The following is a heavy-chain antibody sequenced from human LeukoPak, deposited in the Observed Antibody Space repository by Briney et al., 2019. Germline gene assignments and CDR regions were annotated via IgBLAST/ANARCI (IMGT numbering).Heavy chain of an antibody. D-gene: IGHD6-6*01. CDR1: GGSISSSSDY. Sequence: SETLSLTCTVSGGSISSSSDYWGWIRQPPGKGLEWIGSIYYSGSTYYNPSLKSRVTISVDTSKNQFSLKLSSVTAADTAVYYCARHPWVRKQLVRVYYYYYMHVWGKGTSVTVSS. J-gene: IGHJ6*03. V-gene: IGHV4-39*01. CDR3: ARHPWVRKQLVRVYYYYYMHV. CDR2: IYYSGST.